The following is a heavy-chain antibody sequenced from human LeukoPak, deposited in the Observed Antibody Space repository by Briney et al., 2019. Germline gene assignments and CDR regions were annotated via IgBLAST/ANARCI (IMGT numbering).Heavy chain of an antibody. J-gene: IGHJ4*02. Sequence: GALRLSCAASGFTFSSYAMHWVRQAPGKGLEWVAVISYDGSNKYYADSVKGRFTISRDNSKNTLYLQMNSLRAEDTAVYYCAKPPVEQQLTLDYWGQGTLVTVSS. CDR1: GFTFSSYA. CDR3: AKPPVEQQLTLDY. CDR2: ISYDGSNK. D-gene: IGHD6-13*01. V-gene: IGHV3-30*04.